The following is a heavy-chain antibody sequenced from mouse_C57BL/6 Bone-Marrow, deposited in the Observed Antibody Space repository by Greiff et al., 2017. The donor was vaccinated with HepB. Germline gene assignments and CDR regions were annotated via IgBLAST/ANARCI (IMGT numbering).Heavy chain of an antibody. D-gene: IGHD5-1*01. V-gene: IGHV1-59*01. CDR3: AREADSTYYFDY. CDR1: GYTFTSYW. J-gene: IGHJ2*01. Sequence: QVQLQQPGAELVRPGTSVKLSCKASGYTFTSYWMHWVKQRPGQGLEWIGVIDPSDSYTNYNQTFKGKATLTVDTSSSKAYMQLRSLTSEDSAVYYGAREADSTYYFDYWGQGTTLTVSS. CDR2: IDPSDSYT.